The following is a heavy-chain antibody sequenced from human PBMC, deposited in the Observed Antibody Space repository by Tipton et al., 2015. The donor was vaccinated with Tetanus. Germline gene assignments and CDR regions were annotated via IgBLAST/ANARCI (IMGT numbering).Heavy chain of an antibody. CDR3: AKSADNWFDP. V-gene: IGHV6-1*01. J-gene: IGHJ5*02. CDR1: GDSVSNNRAT. D-gene: IGHD4/OR15-4a*01. Sequence: GLVKPSQTLSLTCVIIGDSVSNNRATWNWIRQSPSRGPEWLGRTYYRSKWYYEYGLSVRSRISINPDTSRNQFSLKLTSVTAADTALYFCAKSADNWFDPWGQGTRVTVSS. CDR2: TYYRSKWYY.